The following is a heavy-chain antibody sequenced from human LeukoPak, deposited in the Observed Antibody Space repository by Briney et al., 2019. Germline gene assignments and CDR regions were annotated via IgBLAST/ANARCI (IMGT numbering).Heavy chain of an antibody. Sequence: PGGSLRLSCAASGFTFSSYAMHWVRQAPGKGLEWVAVISYDGSNKYYADSVKGRFTISRDNSKNALYLQMNSMRAEDTAVYYCARPGRSSGWYGSYAFDIWGQGTMVTVSS. J-gene: IGHJ3*02. CDR3: ARPGRSSGWYGSYAFDI. V-gene: IGHV3-30*04. CDR2: ISYDGSNK. CDR1: GFTFSSYA. D-gene: IGHD6-19*01.